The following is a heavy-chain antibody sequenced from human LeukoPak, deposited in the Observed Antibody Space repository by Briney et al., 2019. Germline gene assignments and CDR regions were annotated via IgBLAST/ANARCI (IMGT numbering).Heavy chain of an antibody. Sequence: ASVKVSCKASGYTFTIYDINWVRQATGQGLEWMGWMNPNSGNTGYSQKFQGRVTMTRNTSISTAYMELSNLRSEDTAVYYCARVFCSSTSCYVWFDPWGQGTLVTVSS. V-gene: IGHV1-8*01. D-gene: IGHD2-2*01. J-gene: IGHJ5*02. CDR2: MNPNSGNT. CDR3: ARVFCSSTSCYVWFDP. CDR1: GYTFTIYD.